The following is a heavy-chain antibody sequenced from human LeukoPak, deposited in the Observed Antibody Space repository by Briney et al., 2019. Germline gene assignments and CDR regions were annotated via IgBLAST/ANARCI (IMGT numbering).Heavy chain of an antibody. D-gene: IGHD1-26*01. CDR2: IWYDGTNK. J-gene: IGHJ5*02. CDR1: GFTFSSHG. CDR3: TRDSGTYNWLDP. Sequence: GRSLRLSCAASGFTFSSHGIHWVRQAPGRGLEWVAVIWYDGTNKYYEDSVKGRFSISRDDSKNTVYLQMNSLKTEDTALYYCTRDSGTYNWLDPWGQGTLVTVSS. V-gene: IGHV3-33*01.